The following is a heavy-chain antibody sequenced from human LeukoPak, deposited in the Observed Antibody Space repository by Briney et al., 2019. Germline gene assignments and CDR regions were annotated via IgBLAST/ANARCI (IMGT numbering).Heavy chain of an antibody. Sequence: SETLSLTCTVSGDSISSYYWSWIRQPPGKGLEWIWYIYYSGSTNYNPSLKGRVTISVDTSKNQFSLKLSSVTAADTAVYYCARGCSGGSCYSYAFDIWGQGTMVTVSS. CDR1: GDSISSYY. J-gene: IGHJ3*02. CDR3: ARGCSGGSCYSYAFDI. CDR2: IYYSGST. V-gene: IGHV4-59*01. D-gene: IGHD2-15*01.